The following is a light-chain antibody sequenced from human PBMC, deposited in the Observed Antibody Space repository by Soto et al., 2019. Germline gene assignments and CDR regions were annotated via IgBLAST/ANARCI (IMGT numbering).Light chain of an antibody. Sequence: TQSPATVSVNKGERATLSCRASQGLSGHYLAWYQQKPVQAPRLLIHGASSRATGIPDRFSGSGSGTDFTLTISRLEPEDFAVYYCQQYGSSPSTFGQGTRLEI. CDR1: QGLSGHY. J-gene: IGKJ5*01. V-gene: IGKV3-20*01. CDR3: QQYGSSPST. CDR2: GAS.